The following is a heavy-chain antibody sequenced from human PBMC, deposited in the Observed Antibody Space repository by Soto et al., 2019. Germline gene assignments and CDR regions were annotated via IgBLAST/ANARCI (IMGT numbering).Heavy chain of an antibody. CDR3: ARLIRGLWFGELSYYFDY. CDR2: IYYSGST. D-gene: IGHD3-10*01. V-gene: IGHV4-39*01. CDR1: GGSISSSSYY. Sequence: PSETLSLTCTVSGGSISSSSYYWGWIRQPPGKGLEWIGSIYYSGSTYYNPSLKSRVTISVDTSKNQFSLKLSSVTAADTAVYYCARLIRGLWFGELSYYFDYWGQGTLVTVSS. J-gene: IGHJ4*02.